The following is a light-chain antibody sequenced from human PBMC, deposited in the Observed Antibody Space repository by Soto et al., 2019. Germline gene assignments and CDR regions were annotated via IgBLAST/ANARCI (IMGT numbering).Light chain of an antibody. CDR2: GAS. CDR3: QQYATSPALT. Sequence: EIVMTQSPGTLSVSPGEGATLSCRASQSASGNLAWYQQKPGQAPRLLIYGASTRATGIPDRFSGSGSGTDFTLTISRLEPEDFALYFCQQYATSPALTFGGGTKVDIK. J-gene: IGKJ4*02. V-gene: IGKV3-20*01. CDR1: QSASGN.